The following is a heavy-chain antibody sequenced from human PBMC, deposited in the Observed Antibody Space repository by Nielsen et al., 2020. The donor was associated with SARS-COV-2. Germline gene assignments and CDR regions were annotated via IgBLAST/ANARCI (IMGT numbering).Heavy chain of an antibody. D-gene: IGHD6-13*01. CDR3: ATQLLAYGMDV. Sequence: SLKISCAASGFTFDDYAMHWVRQAPGKGLEWVSGISWNSGSIGYADSVKGRFTISRDNAKNSLYLQMNSLRAEDTALYYCATQLLAYGMDVWGQGTTVPVSS. CDR1: GFTFDDYA. V-gene: IGHV3-9*01. CDR2: ISWNSGSI. J-gene: IGHJ6*02.